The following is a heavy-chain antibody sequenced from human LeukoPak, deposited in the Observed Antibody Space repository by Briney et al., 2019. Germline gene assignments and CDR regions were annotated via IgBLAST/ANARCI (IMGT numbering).Heavy chain of an antibody. CDR1: GGSFSGYY. CDR2: INHSGST. Sequence: SETLSLTCAVYGGSFSGYYWSWIRQPPGKGLERIGEINHSGSTNYNPSLKSRVTISVDTSKNQFSLKLSSVTAADTAVYYCARGWELHDAFDIWGQGTMVTVSS. J-gene: IGHJ3*02. CDR3: ARGWELHDAFDI. V-gene: IGHV4-34*01. D-gene: IGHD1-26*01.